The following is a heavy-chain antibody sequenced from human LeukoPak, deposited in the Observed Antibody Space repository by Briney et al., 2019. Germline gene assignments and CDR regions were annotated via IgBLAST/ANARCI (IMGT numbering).Heavy chain of an antibody. CDR2: IYYSGAA. CDR3: ARGGRDIVVVPVANDFYY. J-gene: IGHJ4*02. V-gene: IGHV4-31*03. D-gene: IGHD2-2*01. CDR1: GGSIGNDGYY. Sequence: SQTLSLTCTVSGGSIGNDGYYWNWLRQHPGRGLEWIAFIYYSGAASYNPSLKSRVTISVDTSTNQFSLKLSSVTAADTAVYYCARGGRDIVVVPVANDFYYWGQGTLVSVSS.